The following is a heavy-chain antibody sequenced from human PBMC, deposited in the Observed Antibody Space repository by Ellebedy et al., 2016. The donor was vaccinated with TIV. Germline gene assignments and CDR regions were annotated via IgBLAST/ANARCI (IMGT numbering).Heavy chain of an antibody. D-gene: IGHD5-24*01. CDR3: AKDGSRDGYTNNWFDP. J-gene: IGHJ5*02. Sequence: MPSETLSLTCSVSGGPFTYRTYYWGWIRQPPGKGLEWIGSIWHGGDTYYNPSLRSRVTISVDTAKRQFSLDLSSVTAEDTAVYYCAKDGSRDGYTNNWFDPWGRGILVTVSS. V-gene: IGHV4-39*02. CDR2: IWHGGDT. CDR1: GGPFTYRTYY.